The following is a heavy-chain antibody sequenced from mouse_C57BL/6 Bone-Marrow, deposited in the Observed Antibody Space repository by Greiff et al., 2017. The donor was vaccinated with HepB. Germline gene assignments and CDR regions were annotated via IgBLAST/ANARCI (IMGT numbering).Heavy chain of an antibody. CDR3: ARGYYGSSYKDFDY. CDR1: GYSFTDYN. D-gene: IGHD1-1*01. CDR2: INPNYGTT. V-gene: IGHV1-39*01. Sequence: EVKLVESGPELVKPGASVKISCKASGYSFTDYNMNWVKQSNGKSLEWIGVINPNYGTTSYNQKFKGKATLTVDQSSSTAYMQLNSLTSEDSAVYYGARGYYGSSYKDFDYWGQGTTLTVSS. J-gene: IGHJ2*01.